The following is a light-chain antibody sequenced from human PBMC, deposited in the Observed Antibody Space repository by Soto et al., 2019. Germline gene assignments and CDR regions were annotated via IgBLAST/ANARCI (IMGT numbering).Light chain of an antibody. CDR2: GAN. Sequence: EIVMTQSPATLSASPGERAAPSCRASQSVSSNLAWYQQKPGQAPRLLIYGANTRATGIPARFSGSGSGTEFTLTISSLQSEDFAVYYGQQYNNWRPWTFGQGTKVYIK. J-gene: IGKJ1*01. CDR3: QQYNNWRPWT. V-gene: IGKV3-15*01. CDR1: QSVSSN.